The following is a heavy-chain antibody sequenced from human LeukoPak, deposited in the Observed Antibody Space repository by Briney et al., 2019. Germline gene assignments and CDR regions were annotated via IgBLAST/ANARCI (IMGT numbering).Heavy chain of an antibody. CDR1: GVSMSNHY. CDR3: ATRPGGISWSVVFDF. J-gene: IGHJ4*02. Sequence: PSETLSLTCTVSGVSMSNHYWSWIRQPPGKGLEWIGYIYGSETTNYNPSLKTRVTMSVDSSTNQFSLKLSSVTAADTALYYCATRPGGISWSVVFDFWSRGTWVTVSS. CDR2: IYGSETT. V-gene: IGHV4-59*11. D-gene: IGHD6-13*01.